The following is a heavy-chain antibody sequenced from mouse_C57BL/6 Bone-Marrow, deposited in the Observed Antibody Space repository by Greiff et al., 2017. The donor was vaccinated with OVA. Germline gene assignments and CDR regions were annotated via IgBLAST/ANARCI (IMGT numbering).Heavy chain of an antibody. V-gene: IGHV14-4*01. CDR3: TTWASFAY. J-gene: IGHJ3*01. Sequence: VQLKESGAELVRPGASVKLSCTASGFNIKDDYMHWVKQRPEQGLEWIGWIDPENGDTEYASKFQGKATITADTSSNTAYLQLSSLTAEDTAVYYGTTWASFAYWGQGTLVTVSA. CDR2: IDPENGDT. CDR1: GFNIKDDY.